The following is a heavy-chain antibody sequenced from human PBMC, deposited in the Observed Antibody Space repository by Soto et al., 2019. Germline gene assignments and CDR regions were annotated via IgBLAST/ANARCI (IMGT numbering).Heavy chain of an antibody. J-gene: IGHJ4*02. D-gene: IGHD2-8*01. CDR3: AHGYCTTGVCYTPPYGY. CDR1: GFSLSTRGVG. Sequence: QISLKESGPTLVKPTKTLTLTCAFSGFSLSTRGVGVGWIRQPPGKALEWLALIYWNDDKRYSPALRSRLTITQDTSKNQVVLTMTNMDPVDTATYYGAHGYCTTGVCYTPPYGYWGKGTLVTVSS. V-gene: IGHV2-5*01. CDR2: IYWNDDK.